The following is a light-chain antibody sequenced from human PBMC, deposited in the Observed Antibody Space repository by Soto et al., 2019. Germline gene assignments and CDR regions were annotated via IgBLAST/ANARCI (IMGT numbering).Light chain of an antibody. V-gene: IGLV7-46*01. CDR1: TGAVTNGHY. CDR2: DTT. Sequence: AVVTQEPSLTVSPGGTVTLTCGSSTGAVTNGHYPYWFQQKPCQAPRTLIYDTTNRHSWTPARFSGSLRGGKAALTLSGAQPEDEAEYYCLLSYNGPYVFGTGTKVTVL. CDR3: LLSYNGPYV. J-gene: IGLJ1*01.